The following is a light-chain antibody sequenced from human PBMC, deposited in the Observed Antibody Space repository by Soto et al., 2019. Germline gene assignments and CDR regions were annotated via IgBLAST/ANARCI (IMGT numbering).Light chain of an antibody. CDR2: EVS. Sequence: QSVLTQPASVSGSPGQSITISCTGTSSDVGSYNLVSWYQQHPGKAPQLMIYEVSKRPSGVSNRFSGSKSGNTASLTISGIQAEDEADYYCCSYAGSSTFVVFGGGTKLTVL. V-gene: IGLV2-23*02. J-gene: IGLJ2*01. CDR1: SSDVGSYNL. CDR3: CSYAGSSTFVV.